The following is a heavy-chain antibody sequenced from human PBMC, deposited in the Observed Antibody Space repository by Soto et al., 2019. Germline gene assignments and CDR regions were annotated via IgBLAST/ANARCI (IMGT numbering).Heavy chain of an antibody. D-gene: IGHD1-7*01. CDR1: GFTFSSSA. CDR3: ARDRNYPRDQFHY. V-gene: IGHV3-23*01. Sequence: GGSLRLSCVVSGFTFSSSALSWVRQAPGKGLEWVSAISANGQGIYYADSVWGRFTISRDNSKNTIFLHMDSLRAEDTAVYYCARDRNYPRDQFHYWGQGTLVTVPS. CDR2: ISANGQGI. J-gene: IGHJ4*02.